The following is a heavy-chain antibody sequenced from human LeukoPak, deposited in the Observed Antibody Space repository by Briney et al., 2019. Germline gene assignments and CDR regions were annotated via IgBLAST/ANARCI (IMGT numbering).Heavy chain of an antibody. V-gene: IGHV3-20*04. J-gene: IGHJ6*03. Sequence: PPGGSLRLSCAASGFTFSSYWMSWVRQAPGKGLEWVSGINWNGGSTGNADSVKGRFTISRDNAKNSLYLQMNSLRAEDTAVYYCARYSSDRYSSQGMARRIYYYYYYMDVWGKGTTVTVSS. CDR1: GFTFSSYW. CDR3: ARYSSDRYSSQGMARRIYYYYYYMDV. CDR2: INWNGGST. D-gene: IGHD6-13*01.